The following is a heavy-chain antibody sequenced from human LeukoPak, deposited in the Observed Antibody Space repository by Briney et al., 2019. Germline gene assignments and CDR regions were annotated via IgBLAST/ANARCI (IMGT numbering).Heavy chain of an antibody. CDR1: GYTFTSYG. J-gene: IGHJ4*02. D-gene: IGHD5-12*01. V-gene: IGHV1-18*01. CDR2: ISAYNGNT. CDR3: ARGWTRSGSLLWGGEWLRTAVFDY. Sequence: GASVKVSCKASGYTFTSYGISWVRQAPGQGLEWMGWISAYNGNTNYAQKLQGRVTMATDTSTSTAYMELRSLRSDDTAVYYCARGWTRSGSLLWGGEWLRTAVFDYWGQGTLVTVSS.